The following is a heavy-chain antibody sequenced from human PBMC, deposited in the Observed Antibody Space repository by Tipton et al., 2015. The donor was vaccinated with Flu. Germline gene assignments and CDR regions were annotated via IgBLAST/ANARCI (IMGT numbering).Heavy chain of an antibody. CDR3: ARVGSRLNSYGMDV. D-gene: IGHD2-15*01. CDR2: VYDDGRT. V-gene: IGHV3-53*01. J-gene: IGHJ6*02. CDR1: GFTVSTSY. Sequence: AVSGFTVSTSYMSWVRQPPGKGLEWVSIVYDDGRTYYADSVEGRFAISRDNSKDTLYLQMNSLRAEDTAVYYCARVGSRLNSYGMDVWGQGTTVTVSS.